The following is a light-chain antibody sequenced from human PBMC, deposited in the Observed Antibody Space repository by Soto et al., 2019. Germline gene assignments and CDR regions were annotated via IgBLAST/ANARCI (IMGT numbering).Light chain of an antibody. CDR1: QSVSTY. CDR3: QQRSDWPWT. CDR2: DAS. V-gene: IGKV3-11*01. J-gene: IGKJ1*01. Sequence: EIVLTQSPATLSLSPGERATLSCRASQSVSTYLAWYRQKPGQAPRLLIYDASNKAPGIPARFSGSGSGTDFTLTISNLEPEDFAVYYCQQRSDWPWTFGQGTQVEIK.